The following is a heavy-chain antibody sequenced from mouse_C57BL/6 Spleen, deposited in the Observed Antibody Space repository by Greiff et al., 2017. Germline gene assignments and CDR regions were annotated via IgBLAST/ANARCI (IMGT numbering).Heavy chain of an antibody. J-gene: IGHJ4*01. CDR2: INPNNGGT. Sequence: EVQLQESGPELVKPGASVKISCKASGYTFTDYYMNWVKQSHGKSLEWIGDINPNNGGTSYNQKFKGKATLTVDKSSSTAYMELRSLTSEDAAVYYCAGYGPYAMDYWGQGTSVTVSS. CDR3: AGYGPYAMDY. V-gene: IGHV1-26*01. CDR1: GYTFTDYY. D-gene: IGHD2-10*02.